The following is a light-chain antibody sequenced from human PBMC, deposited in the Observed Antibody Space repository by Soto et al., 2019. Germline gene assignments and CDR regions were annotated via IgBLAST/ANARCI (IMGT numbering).Light chain of an antibody. Sequence: EIVLTQSPATLSLSPGERDTLSCRASQTVSSSLAWYQQKPGQAPRLLIYEASNRATGIPARFSGSGSGADLTLTISSLEPEDFALYYCQQHINWPLTFGGGTKVEIK. CDR2: EAS. J-gene: IGKJ4*01. CDR1: QTVSSS. V-gene: IGKV3-11*01. CDR3: QQHINWPLT.